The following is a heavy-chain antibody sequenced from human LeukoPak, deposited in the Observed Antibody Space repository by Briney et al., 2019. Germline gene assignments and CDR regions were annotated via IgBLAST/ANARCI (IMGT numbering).Heavy chain of an antibody. CDR3: ARHVDCSSTSCNNPTIDY. CDR2: IYYSGTT. J-gene: IGHJ4*02. Sequence: PSETLSLTCTVSGGSVSSSSYYWGWIRQPPGKGLEWIGGIYYSGTTYYNPSLKSRVTISVDTSKNQFSLKLSSVTAADTAVYYCARHVDCSSTSCNNPTIDYWGQGTLVTVSS. CDR1: GGSVSSSSYY. V-gene: IGHV4-39*01. D-gene: IGHD2-2*01.